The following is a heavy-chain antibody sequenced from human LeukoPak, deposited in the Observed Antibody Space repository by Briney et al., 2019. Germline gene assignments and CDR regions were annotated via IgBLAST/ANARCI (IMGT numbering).Heavy chain of an antibody. CDR1: GFTFSSYW. CDR3: ATQRAGLAD. Sequence: PGGSLRLSCAASGFTFSSYWMHWVRQAPGKGLEWVALISYDGSNKYDADSVQGRFTISRDNAKNSLYLQMNSLRAEDTAVYHCATQRAGLADWGQGTLVTVSS. V-gene: IGHV3-30*03. D-gene: IGHD6-19*01. CDR2: ISYDGSNK. J-gene: IGHJ4*02.